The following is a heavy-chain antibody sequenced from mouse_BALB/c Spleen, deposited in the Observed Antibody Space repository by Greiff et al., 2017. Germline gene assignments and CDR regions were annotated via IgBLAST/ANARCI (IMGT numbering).Heavy chain of an antibody. Sequence: DVQLVESGGGLVKPGGSLKLSCAASGFTFSDYYMYWVRPTPEKRLEWVATISDGGSYTYYPDSVKGRFTISRDNAKNNLYLQMSSLKSEDTAMYYCAREDDSYAMDYWGQGTSVTVAS. CDR3: AREDDSYAMDY. D-gene: IGHD2-12*01. J-gene: IGHJ4*01. V-gene: IGHV5-4*02. CDR1: GFTFSDYY. CDR2: ISDGGSYT.